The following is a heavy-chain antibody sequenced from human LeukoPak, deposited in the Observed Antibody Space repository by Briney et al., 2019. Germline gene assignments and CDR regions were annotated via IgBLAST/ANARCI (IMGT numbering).Heavy chain of an antibody. Sequence: SETLSLTCTVSGGSISGNYWSWIRQPAGKGLEWIGRIYSSGSSIYNPSLRSRVTMSVDTSNNQFSLKLRSMTAADTAVYYCARHGPYYYDSSGYYFDYWGQGTLVTVSS. J-gene: IGHJ4*02. D-gene: IGHD3-22*01. V-gene: IGHV4-4*07. CDR2: IYSSGSS. CDR1: GGSISGNY. CDR3: ARHGPYYYDSSGYYFDY.